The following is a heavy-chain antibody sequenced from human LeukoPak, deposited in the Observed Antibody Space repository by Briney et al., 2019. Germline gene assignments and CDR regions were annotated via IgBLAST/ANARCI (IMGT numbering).Heavy chain of an antibody. V-gene: IGHV1-18*01. CDR3: ARVEGYDSSGYHDAFDI. Sequence: GASVKVSCKASGYTFTSYGISWVRQAPGQGLEWMGWISAYNGNTNYAQKLQGRVTMTTDTSTSTAYMELRSLRSDDTAVYYCARVEGYDSSGYHDAFDIGGKGTMVTVSS. CDR1: GYTFTSYG. J-gene: IGHJ3*02. CDR2: ISAYNGNT. D-gene: IGHD3-22*01.